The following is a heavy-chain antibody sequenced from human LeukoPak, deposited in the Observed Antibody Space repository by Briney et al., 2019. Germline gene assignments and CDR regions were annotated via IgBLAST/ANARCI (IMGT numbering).Heavy chain of an antibody. D-gene: IGHD3-10*02. J-gene: IGHJ6*04. CDR3: PELGITMIGGV. Sequence: GGALRLSCAASGFSFSSYGMSWGRQAPGKGLEWGSAISGRGGSTYYADSVKGRFIIYGDNCKNTLYLQMNSLRAEDTAVYYCPELGITMIGGVWGKGTTVTISS. CDR2: ISGRGGST. V-gene: IGHV3-23*01. CDR1: GFSFSSYG.